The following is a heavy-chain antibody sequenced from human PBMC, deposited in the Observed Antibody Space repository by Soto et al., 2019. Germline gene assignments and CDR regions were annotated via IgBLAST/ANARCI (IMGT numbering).Heavy chain of an antibody. Sequence: ASVKVSCKSSGGTFSSYAISWVRQAPGQGLEWMGGIIPIFGTANYAQKFQGRVTITADESTSTAYMELSSLRSEDTAVYYCAREKDSSSWLWDYWGQGTLVTVSS. V-gene: IGHV1-69*13. CDR1: GGTFSSYA. CDR2: IIPIFGTA. J-gene: IGHJ4*02. CDR3: AREKDSSSWLWDY. D-gene: IGHD6-13*01.